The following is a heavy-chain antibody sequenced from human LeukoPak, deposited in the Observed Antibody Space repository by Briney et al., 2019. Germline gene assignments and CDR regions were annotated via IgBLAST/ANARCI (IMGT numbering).Heavy chain of an antibody. CDR1: GFSVSNNY. V-gene: IGHV3-53*01. CDR2: IYSHGST. J-gene: IGHJ4*02. CDR3: ARGELLPGPFDY. D-gene: IGHD3-9*01. Sequence: PGGSLRLSCAASGFSVSNNYMTWVRQAPGKGLEWVSVIYSHGSTHYGDSVRGRFTISRDNSKNTFYLQMNSLKDEDTAVYYCARGELLPGPFDYWGQGTLVTVSS.